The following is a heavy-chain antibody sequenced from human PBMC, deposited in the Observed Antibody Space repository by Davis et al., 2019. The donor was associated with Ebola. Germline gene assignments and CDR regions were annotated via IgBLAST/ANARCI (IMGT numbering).Heavy chain of an antibody. V-gene: IGHV3-11*06. Sequence: GESLKISCAASGFTFSDYYMSWLRQAPGKGLEWVSYISSSSSYTNYADSVKGRFTISRDNAKNSLYLQMNSLRAEDPAVYYWARVIWQQPRSTHTRDAFDIWGQGTMVTVSS. D-gene: IGHD6-13*01. CDR1: GFTFSDYY. CDR3: ARVIWQQPRSTHTRDAFDI. CDR2: ISSSSSYT. J-gene: IGHJ3*02.